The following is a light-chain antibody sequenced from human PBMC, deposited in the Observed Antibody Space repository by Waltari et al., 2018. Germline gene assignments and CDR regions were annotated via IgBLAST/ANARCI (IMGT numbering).Light chain of an antibody. Sequence: DVVMTQSPLSLPVTLGQPASISCRSSQSLLYSYGYTYLYWFQQRPGQSPRRLIYKVSNRDPGVPDRFSGSGSGTDFTLKISRVEAEDVGVYYCMQGTHWPRTFGQGTKVEIK. CDR1: QSLLYSYGYTY. V-gene: IGKV2-30*01. CDR2: KVS. J-gene: IGKJ1*01. CDR3: MQGTHWPRT.